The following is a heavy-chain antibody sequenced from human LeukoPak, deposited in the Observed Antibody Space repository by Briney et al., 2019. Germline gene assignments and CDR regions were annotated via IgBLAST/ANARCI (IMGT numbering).Heavy chain of an antibody. Sequence: ASVSVSFTVSGYTLTELSMHWVRRAPGKGREGMGGFDPEDGETIYAQKFQGRVTMTEDTSTDTAYMELSSLRSEDTAVYYCATDSYGSGLFFDYWGQGTLVTVSS. CDR3: ATDSYGSGLFFDY. D-gene: IGHD3-10*01. J-gene: IGHJ4*02. CDR1: GYTLTELS. CDR2: FDPEDGET. V-gene: IGHV1-24*01.